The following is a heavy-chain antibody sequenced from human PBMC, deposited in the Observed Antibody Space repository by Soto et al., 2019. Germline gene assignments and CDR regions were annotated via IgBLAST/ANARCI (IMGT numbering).Heavy chain of an antibody. CDR1: GYTFTSYY. CDR3: ARAPGDVATVVPLDY. CDR2: INPSGGST. V-gene: IGHV1-46*01. Sequence: ASVKVSCKASGYTFTSYYMHWVRQAPGQGLEWMGIINPSGGSTSYAQKFQGRVTMTRDTSTSTVYMELSSLRSEDTAVYYCARAPGDVATVVPLDYWGQGTLVTVSS. D-gene: IGHD5-12*01. J-gene: IGHJ4*02.